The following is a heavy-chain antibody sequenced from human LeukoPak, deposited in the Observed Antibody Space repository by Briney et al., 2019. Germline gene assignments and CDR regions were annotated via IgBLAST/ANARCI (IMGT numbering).Heavy chain of an antibody. J-gene: IGHJ4*02. CDR2: INPNSGGT. V-gene: IGHV1-2*02. CDR3: ARDARGYCSSTSCFQSLGY. CDR1: GYTFTGYY. Sequence: ASVKVSCKASGYTFTGYYMHWVRQAPGQGLEWMGWINPNSGGTNYAQKFQGRVTMTRDTSISTAYMELSRLRSDDTAVYYCARDARGYCSSTSCFQSLGYWGQGTLVTVSS. D-gene: IGHD2-2*01.